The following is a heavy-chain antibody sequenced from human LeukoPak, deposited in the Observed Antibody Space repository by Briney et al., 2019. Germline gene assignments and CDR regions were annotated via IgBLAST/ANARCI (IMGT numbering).Heavy chain of an antibody. V-gene: IGHV4-39*07. D-gene: IGHD5-24*01. CDR2: IYYSGST. Sequence: SETLSLTCTVSGGSISSSSYYWGWIRQPPGKGLEWIGSIYYSGSTYYNPSLKSRVTISVDTSKNQFSLKLSSVTAADTAVYYCARPDGYPYYWGQGTLVTVSS. CDR3: ARPDGYPYY. J-gene: IGHJ4*02. CDR1: GGSISSSSYY.